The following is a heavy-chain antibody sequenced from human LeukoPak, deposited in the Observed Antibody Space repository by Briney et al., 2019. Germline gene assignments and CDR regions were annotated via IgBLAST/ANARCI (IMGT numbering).Heavy chain of an antibody. Sequence: GGSLRLSCAVSGFTVSSNFMSWVRQAPGKGPEWVSVIYTSGITYYADSVRGRFGISRDNSKNTLYLQMDSLTVEDTAVYHCAREDAGGTYSFDYWGQGILVTVSS. CDR2: IYTSGIT. V-gene: IGHV3-66*01. CDR1: GFTVSSNF. D-gene: IGHD1-26*01. CDR3: AREDAGGTYSFDY. J-gene: IGHJ4*02.